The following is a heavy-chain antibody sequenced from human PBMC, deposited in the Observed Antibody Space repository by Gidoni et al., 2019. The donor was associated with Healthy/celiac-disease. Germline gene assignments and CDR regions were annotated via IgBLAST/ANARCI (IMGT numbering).Heavy chain of an antibody. CDR2: ISSSSSYI. CDR1: GFTFSSYS. D-gene: IGHD6-13*01. Sequence: EVQLVESGGGLVKPGGSLRLSCAASGFTFSSYSMNWVRQAPGKGLEWVSSISSSSSYIYYADSVKGRFTISRDNAKNSLYLQMNSLRAEDTAVYYCARDSGSWDGAFDIWGQGTMVTVSS. J-gene: IGHJ3*02. CDR3: ARDSGSWDGAFDI. V-gene: IGHV3-21*01.